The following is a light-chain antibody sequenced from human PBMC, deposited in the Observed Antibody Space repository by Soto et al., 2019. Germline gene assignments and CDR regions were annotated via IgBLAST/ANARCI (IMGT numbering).Light chain of an antibody. CDR3: QQYNSYWT. Sequence: DIQMTQSPSTLSASLGDRVTITCRATQSISTWLAWYQQKPGKAPKLLIYDASNLESGVPSRFSGSGSGTEFALTISSLQPDDFATYYCQQYNSYWTFGQGTKVEVK. CDR2: DAS. CDR1: QSISTW. V-gene: IGKV1-5*01. J-gene: IGKJ1*01.